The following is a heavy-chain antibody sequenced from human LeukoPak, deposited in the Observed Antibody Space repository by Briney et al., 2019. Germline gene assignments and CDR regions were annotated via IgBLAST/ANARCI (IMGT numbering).Heavy chain of an antibody. CDR2: IYYSGST. V-gene: IGHV4-59*08. Sequence: SETLSLTCTVSGGSISSYYWSWIRQPPGKGLEWIGYIYYSGSTNYNPSLKSRVTMSVDTSKNQFSLKLSSVTAADTAVYYCARQLVAGTLEFDYWGQGTLVTVSS. J-gene: IGHJ4*02. CDR1: GGSISSYY. CDR3: ARQLVAGTLEFDY. D-gene: IGHD6-19*01.